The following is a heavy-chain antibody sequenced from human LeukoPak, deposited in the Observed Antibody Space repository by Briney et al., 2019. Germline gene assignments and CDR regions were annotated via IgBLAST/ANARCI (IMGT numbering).Heavy chain of an antibody. CDR2: ISAYNGNT. D-gene: IGHD2-2*01. Sequence: ASVKVSCKASGYTFTSDGISWVRQAPGQGLEWMGGISAYNGNTNYAQKLQGRVTRTTDTSTSTAYMELRSLSSDATAVYYCARAREWVVPAANLEGFDHWGQGTLGTVSS. CDR1: GYTFTSDG. V-gene: IGHV1-18*04. J-gene: IGHJ5*02. CDR3: ARAREWVVPAANLEGFDH.